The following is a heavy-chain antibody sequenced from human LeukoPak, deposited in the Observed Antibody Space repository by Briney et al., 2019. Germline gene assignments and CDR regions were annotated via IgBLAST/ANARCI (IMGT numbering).Heavy chain of an antibody. Sequence: PGGSLRLSCVASGFSFDTYAMSWVRQPPGKGQKWVSGISDTGRKRHYTDSVKGRFTISRDNSKNTLHLQMNSLRAEDTALYFCAKDHDNGDYYYYFDSWGQGTLVTVSS. D-gene: IGHD2-21*02. CDR1: GFSFDTYA. CDR2: ISDTGRKR. CDR3: AKDHDNGDYYYYFDS. J-gene: IGHJ4*02. V-gene: IGHV3-23*01.